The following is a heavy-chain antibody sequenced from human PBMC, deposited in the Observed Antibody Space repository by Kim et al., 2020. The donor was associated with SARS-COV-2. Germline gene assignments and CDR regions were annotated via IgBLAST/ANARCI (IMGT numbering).Heavy chain of an antibody. CDR2: IKGKSDGGTT. V-gene: IGHV3-15*01. J-gene: IGHJ4*02. Sequence: GGSLRLSCAASGITFSNAWMTWVRQAPGKGLEWVGRIKGKSDGGTTDYAAPVKGRFTISRDTSKDTLYLQMNSLKTEDTAVYYCTAVGPNYCTSFACPDYYFDYWGQGTLVTVSS. CDR1: GITFSNAW. D-gene: IGHD2-8*01. CDR3: TAVGPNYCTSFACPDYYFDY.